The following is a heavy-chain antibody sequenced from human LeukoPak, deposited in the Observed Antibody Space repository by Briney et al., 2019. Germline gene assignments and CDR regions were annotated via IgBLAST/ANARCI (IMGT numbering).Heavy chain of an antibody. Sequence: GGSLRLSCAASGFTFSTYTMNWVRQAPGKGLEWVSSISSTSTYIYYADSVKGRFTISRDNAETSLYLQMNSLRGEDAAVFYCASGGKNAFDSWGQGTMVTVSS. CDR1: GFTFSTYT. D-gene: IGHD3-16*01. J-gene: IGHJ3*02. CDR3: ASGGKNAFDS. CDR2: ISSTSTYI. V-gene: IGHV3-21*01.